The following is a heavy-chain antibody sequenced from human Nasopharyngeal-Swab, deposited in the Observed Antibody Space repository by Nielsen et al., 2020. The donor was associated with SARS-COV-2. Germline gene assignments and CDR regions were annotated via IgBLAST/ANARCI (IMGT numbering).Heavy chain of an antibody. V-gene: IGHV3-21*01. CDR2: IRTSTNYI. Sequence: GESLKISCAASGFTFVDYGMSWVRQAPGKGLEWVSSIRTSTNYIYYADSVKGRFTISRDNAKNSLYLQMNSLRAEDTTVYYCARDSETEYSGYDWGGYYYYYYGMDVWGQGTTVTVSS. CDR1: GFTFVDYG. CDR3: ARDSETEYSGYDWGGYYYYYYGMDV. D-gene: IGHD5-12*01. J-gene: IGHJ6*02.